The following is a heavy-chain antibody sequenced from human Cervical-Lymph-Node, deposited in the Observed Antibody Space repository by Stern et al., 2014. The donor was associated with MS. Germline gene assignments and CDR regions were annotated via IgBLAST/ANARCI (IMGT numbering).Heavy chain of an antibody. Sequence: EVQLVESGGGLVHPGGSLRLSCAASGFSFSSNAMHWVRQAPGKGLEFVSAISSNGSRTYYASSVEVRFIISSDNSKNTLYLQMGSLRTDDMAVYYCARGGVGAITWGQGTLVTVSS. V-gene: IGHV3-64*01. D-gene: IGHD1-26*01. J-gene: IGHJ4*02. CDR1: GFSFSSNA. CDR2: ISSNGSRT. CDR3: ARGGVGAIT.